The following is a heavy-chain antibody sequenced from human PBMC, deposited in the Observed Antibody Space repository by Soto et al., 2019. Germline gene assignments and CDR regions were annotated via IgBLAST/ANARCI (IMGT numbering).Heavy chain of an antibody. Sequence: VQLVESGGDLVQPGGSLRLSCVGSGFTFSSYWMGWVRQTPGTGLEWVATIKAAGTEKYYVDSVKGRFTFSRDNAKTSAYLEMNSPRAAHTAVYYCVTAVSGCNANGDIWGQGTRVTVSS. J-gene: IGHJ6*02. V-gene: IGHV3-7*03. CDR1: GFTFSSYW. CDR2: IKAAGTEK. D-gene: IGHD5-12*01. CDR3: VTAVSGCNANGDI.